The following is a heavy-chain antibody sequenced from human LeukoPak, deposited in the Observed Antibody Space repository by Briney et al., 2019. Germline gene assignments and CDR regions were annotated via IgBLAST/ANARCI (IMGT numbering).Heavy chain of an antibody. CDR3: ARWQQLVSFDY. V-gene: IGHV4-34*01. CDR2: INHSGST. CDR1: GGSFSGYY. J-gene: IGHJ4*02. Sequence: ETLSLTCAVYGGSFSGYYWSWIRQPPGKGLEWIGEINHSGSTNHNPSLKSRVTISVDTSKNQFSLKLSSVTAADTAVYYCARWQQLVSFDYWGQGTLVTVSS. D-gene: IGHD6-13*01.